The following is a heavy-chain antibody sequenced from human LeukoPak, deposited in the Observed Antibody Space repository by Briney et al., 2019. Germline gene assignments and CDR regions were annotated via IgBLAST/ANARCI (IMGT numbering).Heavy chain of an antibody. CDR1: GYTFTGYY. CDR2: INPNSGGT. D-gene: IGHD3-22*01. CDR3: ARDLSIIGYYYDSSGDLY. V-gene: IGHV1-2*02. J-gene: IGHJ4*02. Sequence: GASVKVSCKASGYTFTGYYMHWVRQAPGQGLEWMGWINPNSGGTNYAQKFQGRVTMTRDTSISTAYMELSRLRSDDTAVYYCARDLSIIGYYYDSSGDLYWGQGTLVTVSS.